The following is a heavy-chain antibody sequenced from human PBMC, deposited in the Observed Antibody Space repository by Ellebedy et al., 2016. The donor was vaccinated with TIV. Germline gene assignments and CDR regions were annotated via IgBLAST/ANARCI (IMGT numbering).Heavy chain of an antibody. D-gene: IGHD1-26*01. CDR3: ARDRAGPRVGATENDY. CDR2: ISSSSSYI. V-gene: IGHV3-21*01. CDR1: GFTFSSYS. J-gene: IGHJ4*02. Sequence: GGSLRLSXAASGFTFSSYSMNWVRQAPGKGLEWVSSISSSSSYIYYADSVKGRFTISRDNAKNSLYLQMNSLRAEDTAVYYCARDRAGPRVGATENDYWGQGTLVTVSS.